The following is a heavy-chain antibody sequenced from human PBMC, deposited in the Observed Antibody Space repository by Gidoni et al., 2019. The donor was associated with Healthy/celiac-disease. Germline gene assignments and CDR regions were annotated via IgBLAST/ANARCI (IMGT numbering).Heavy chain of an antibody. CDR1: GFTFSSYA. CDR2: ISYDGSNK. J-gene: IGHJ6*02. Sequence: QVQLMESGGGVVQPGRSLRLSCAASGFTFSSYAMHWVRQAPGKGLEWVAVISYDGSNKYYADSVKGRFTISRDNSKNTLYLQMNSLRAEDTAVYYCAREGGIVVVPAAAKGWGMDVWGQGTTVTVSS. CDR3: AREGGIVVVPAAAKGWGMDV. V-gene: IGHV3-30-3*01. D-gene: IGHD2-2*01.